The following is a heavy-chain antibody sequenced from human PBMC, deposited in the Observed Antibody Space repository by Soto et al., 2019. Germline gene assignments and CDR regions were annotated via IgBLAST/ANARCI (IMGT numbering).Heavy chain of an antibody. CDR2: ISWDGGRT. Sequence: PGGSLRLSCAASGFTFGDYAMHWVRQAPGKGLEWVSLISWDGGRTYYADSVRGRFIVSRDSSKNSLYLQMSSLRVEDTALYYCITDVCSGNTTSFYTRSSFWGQGALV. CDR1: GFTFGDYA. J-gene: IGHJ4*02. CDR3: ITDVCSGNTTSFYTRSSF. D-gene: IGHD2-2*02. V-gene: IGHV3-43D*04.